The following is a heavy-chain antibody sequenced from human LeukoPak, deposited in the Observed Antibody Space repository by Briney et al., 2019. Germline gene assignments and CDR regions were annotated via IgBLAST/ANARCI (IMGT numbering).Heavy chain of an antibody. CDR2: IYYSGST. D-gene: IGHD3-22*01. V-gene: IGHV4-59*12. CDR1: GGSISSYY. CDR3: ARDVHYDSSGPDY. J-gene: IGHJ4*02. Sequence: SETLSLTCTVSGGSISSYYWSWIRQPPGKGLEWIGYIYYSGSTNYNPSRKSRVTISVDTSKNQFSLKLSSVTAADTAVYYCARDVHYDSSGPDYWGQGTLVTVSS.